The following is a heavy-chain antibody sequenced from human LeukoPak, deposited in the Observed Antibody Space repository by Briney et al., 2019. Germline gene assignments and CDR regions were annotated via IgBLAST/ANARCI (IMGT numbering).Heavy chain of an antibody. D-gene: IGHD1-26*01. V-gene: IGHV3-15*01. CDR1: GFNFKYVW. J-gene: IGHJ6*02. Sequence: GGSLRLSCAASGFNFKYVWMNWVRQVPGKGLEWVGRIRTKIEGETRDYPAPVKGRFIISRDDSKTTLYLQMNGLKTEESAVYYCTTERDWELLRPYGLDIWGQGTTVIVSS. CDR2: IRTKIEGETR. CDR3: TTERDWELLRPYGLDI.